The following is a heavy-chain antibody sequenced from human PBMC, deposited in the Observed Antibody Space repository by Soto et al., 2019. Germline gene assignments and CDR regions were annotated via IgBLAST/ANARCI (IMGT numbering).Heavy chain of an antibody. CDR2: ISRSSSYI. J-gene: IGHJ4*02. Sequence: PWGSLRLSWAASGFTFSIYTMNWVLQAPGRGLEWVSSISRSSSYIYYADSLKGRFTISRDNAKNSLYLQMNSLRAEDTAVYYCARDLGTAFTFDSWGQGTLVTVSS. CDR3: ARDLGTAFTFDS. V-gene: IGHV3-21*01. CDR1: GFTFSIYT.